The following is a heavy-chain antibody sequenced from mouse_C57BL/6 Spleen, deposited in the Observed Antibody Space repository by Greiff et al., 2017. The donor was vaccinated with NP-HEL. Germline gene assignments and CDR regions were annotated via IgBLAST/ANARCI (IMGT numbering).Heavy chain of an antibody. J-gene: IGHJ3*01. V-gene: IGHV1-81*01. CDR1: GYTFTSYG. Sequence: QVQLQQSGAELARPGASVKLSCKASGYTFTSYGISWVKQRTGQGLEWIGEIYPRSGNTYYNEKFKGKATLTADKSSSTAYMELRSLTSEDSAVYFCARRLYDGYYGFAYWGQGTLVTVSA. CDR2: IYPRSGNT. D-gene: IGHD2-3*01. CDR3: ARRLYDGYYGFAY.